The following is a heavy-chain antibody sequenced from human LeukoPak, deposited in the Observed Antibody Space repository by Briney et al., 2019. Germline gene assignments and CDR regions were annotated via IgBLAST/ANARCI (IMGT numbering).Heavy chain of an antibody. D-gene: IGHD1-26*01. Sequence: PSETLSLTCAVSGYSISSSNWWGWIRQPPGKGLEWIGYIYYSGSTNYNPSLKSRVTISVDTSKNQFSLKLSSVTAADTAVYYCARGIVGAPNWGQGTLVTVSS. CDR2: IYYSGST. CDR1: GYSISSSNW. CDR3: ARGIVGAPN. J-gene: IGHJ4*02. V-gene: IGHV4-28*01.